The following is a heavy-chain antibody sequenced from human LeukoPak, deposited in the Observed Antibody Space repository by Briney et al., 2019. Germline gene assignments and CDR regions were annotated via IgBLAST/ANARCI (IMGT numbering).Heavy chain of an antibody. D-gene: IGHD4/OR15-4a*01. CDR3: ARNTYGAYYYMDV. CDR2: IYYSGST. CDR1: GDSIGLSY. Sequence: PSGTLSLTCTVSGDSIGLSYWSWIRQPPGKELEWIGQIYYSGSTNYNPSLKSRVTISVDTSNNQFSLKLSSVTAADTAVYYCARNTYGAYYYMDVWGKGTTVTVSS. V-gene: IGHV4-59*12. J-gene: IGHJ6*03.